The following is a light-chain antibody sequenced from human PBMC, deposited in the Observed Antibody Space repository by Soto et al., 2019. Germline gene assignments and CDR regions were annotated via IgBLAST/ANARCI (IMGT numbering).Light chain of an antibody. CDR1: QSVSSSF. CDR3: QQYDSSPWT. Sequence: EIVLTQSPGTLSLSPGERATLSCRASQSVSSSFLAWYQQKPGQAPRLLIYGASNMATGIPDRFSGSGSGTDFTLTISRLEPEDFAVYYCQQYDSSPWTFGQGTKVEIK. V-gene: IGKV3-20*01. CDR2: GAS. J-gene: IGKJ1*01.